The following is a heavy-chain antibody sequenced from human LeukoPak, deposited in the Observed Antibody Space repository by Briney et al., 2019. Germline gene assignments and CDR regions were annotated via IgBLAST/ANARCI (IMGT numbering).Heavy chain of an antibody. J-gene: IGHJ6*02. CDR3: ARVDYNYYGMDV. Sequence: ASVKVSCKASGYTFTGYYMHRVRQAPGQGLEWMGWINPNSGGTNYAQKFQGRVTMTRDTSISTAYMELSRLRSDDTAVYYCARVDYNYYGMDVWGQGTTVTVSS. CDR2: INPNSGGT. CDR1: GYTFTGYY. V-gene: IGHV1-2*02.